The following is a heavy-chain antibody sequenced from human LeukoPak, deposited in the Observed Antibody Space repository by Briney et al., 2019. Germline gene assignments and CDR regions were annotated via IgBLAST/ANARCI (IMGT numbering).Heavy chain of an antibody. D-gene: IGHD6-13*01. Sequence: DPSETLSLTCTVSGGSISSYYWSWIRQPPGKGLEWIGYIYYSGSTNYNPSLKSRVTISVDTSKNQFSLKLSSVTAADTAVYYCASSLAGVFDYWGQGTLVTVSS. V-gene: IGHV4-59*01. CDR3: ASSLAGVFDY. CDR1: GGSISSYY. J-gene: IGHJ4*02. CDR2: IYYSGST.